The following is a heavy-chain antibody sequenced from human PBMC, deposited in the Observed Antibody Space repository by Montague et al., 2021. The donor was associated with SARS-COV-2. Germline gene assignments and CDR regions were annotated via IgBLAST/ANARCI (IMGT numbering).Heavy chain of an antibody. CDR2: IYYSGST. D-gene: IGHD3-3*01. J-gene: IGHJ2*01. V-gene: IGHV4-31*03. CDR1: GGSISSGGYY. Sequence: TLSLTCTLSGGSISSGGYYWGWIRQPPGKGLEWIGYIYYSGSTYYNPSLKSRVTISVDTSKNQFSLKLSSVTAADTAVYYCARSSAPSITIFGVSNMYWYFDLWGRGTLVTVSS. CDR3: ARSSAPSITIFGVSNMYWYFDL.